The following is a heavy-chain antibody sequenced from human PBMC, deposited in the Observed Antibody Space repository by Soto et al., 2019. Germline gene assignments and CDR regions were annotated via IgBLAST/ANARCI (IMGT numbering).Heavy chain of an antibody. CDR1: GGSFSGYY. CDR3: ARGAKHNCSGGSCYSYPFDY. D-gene: IGHD2-15*01. J-gene: IGHJ4*02. V-gene: IGHV4-34*01. CDR2: INHSGST. Sequence: SETLSLTCAVYGGSFSGYYWSWIRQPPGKGLEWIGEINHSGSTNYNPSLKSRVTISVDTSKNQFSLKLSSVTAADTAVYYCARGAKHNCSGGSCYSYPFDYWGQGTLVTVYS.